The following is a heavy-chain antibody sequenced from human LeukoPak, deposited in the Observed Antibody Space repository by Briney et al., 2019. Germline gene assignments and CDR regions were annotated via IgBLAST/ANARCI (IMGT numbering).Heavy chain of an antibody. J-gene: IGHJ4*02. CDR2: IYYSGST. CDR3: ERFTVAGTGVDY. CDR1: GFTFSIYG. V-gene: IGHV4-59*01. D-gene: IGHD6-19*01. Sequence: GSLRLSSAASGFTFSIYGMHWVREAPGKGLEWVGYIYYSGSTNYNPSLKSRVTISVDTSKHQFSLKLSSVTAADTAVYYCERFTVAGTGVDYWGQGTLVTVSS.